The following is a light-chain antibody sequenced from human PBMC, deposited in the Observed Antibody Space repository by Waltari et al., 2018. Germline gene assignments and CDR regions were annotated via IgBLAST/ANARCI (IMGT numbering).Light chain of an antibody. J-gene: IGKJ4*01. CDR1: QSISNW. Sequence: CRARQSISNWLAWYQHKPGKAPKLLIYKAFTLETGVPSRFSGSGSGTVFTLTISSLQPDDFATYYCQQYNSYSLLTFGGGTKVEIE. V-gene: IGKV1-5*03. CDR3: QQYNSYSLLT. CDR2: KAF.